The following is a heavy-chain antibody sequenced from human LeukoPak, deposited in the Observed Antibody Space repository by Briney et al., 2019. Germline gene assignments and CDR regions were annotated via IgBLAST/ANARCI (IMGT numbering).Heavy chain of an antibody. D-gene: IGHD3-16*01. CDR1: GFTFTTYW. CDR3: ARERLGNYYYGMDV. CDR2: IKEDGSGK. J-gene: IGHJ6*02. Sequence: PGGSLRLSCAASGFTFTTYWMTWVRQAPGKGLEWVTNIKEDGSGKYYMDSVKGRFTISRDNAKNSLYLQMDSLRDEDTAVYYCARERLGNYYYGMDVWGQGTTVTVSS. V-gene: IGHV3-7*01.